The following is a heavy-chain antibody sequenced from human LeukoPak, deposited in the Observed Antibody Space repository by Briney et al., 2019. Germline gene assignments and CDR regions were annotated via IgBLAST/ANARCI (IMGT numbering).Heavy chain of an antibody. CDR2: INANSGGT. V-gene: IGHV1-2*02. D-gene: IGHD2/OR15-2a*01. J-gene: IGHJ4*02. CDR3: ASVGSPGIVTWVY. CDR1: GYTFTGYY. Sequence: ASXXVSCKASGYTFTGYYLQWVRLAPGQGIEWMGWINANSGGTDYPQKFQGRVTITRDTSINTAYMELSRLRSDDTAVYYCASVGSPGIVTWVYWGQGTLVTVSS.